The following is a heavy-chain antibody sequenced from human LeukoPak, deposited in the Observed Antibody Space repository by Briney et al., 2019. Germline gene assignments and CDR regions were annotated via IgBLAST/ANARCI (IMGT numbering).Heavy chain of an antibody. D-gene: IGHD6-6*01. CDR1: GFTFDDYG. CDR3: ARDSSSYHFDY. CDR2: ISSSSNYI. J-gene: IGHJ4*02. Sequence: GGSLRLSCAASGFTFDDYGMNWVRQAPGKGLEWVSSISSSSNYIYYADSVKGRFTISRDNAKNSLYLQMNSLRAEDTAVYYCARDSSSYHFDYWGQGTLVTVSS. V-gene: IGHV3-21*01.